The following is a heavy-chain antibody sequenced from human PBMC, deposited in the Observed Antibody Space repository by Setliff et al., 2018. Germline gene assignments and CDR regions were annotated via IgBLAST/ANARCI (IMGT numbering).Heavy chain of an antibody. CDR3: VREGVDSRSSTDYRYYMDV. D-gene: IGHD6-6*01. CDR2: LIPMFGTP. Sequence: GASVKVSCKASGDSFSNYAISWVRQAPGQGLEWMGGLIPMFGTPGYAQKFQDRVTITTDESTSTAFMQLSSLRSDDTAVYYCVREGVDSRSSTDYRYYMDVWGKGTTVTVSS. V-gene: IGHV1-69*05. CDR1: GDSFSNYA. J-gene: IGHJ6*03.